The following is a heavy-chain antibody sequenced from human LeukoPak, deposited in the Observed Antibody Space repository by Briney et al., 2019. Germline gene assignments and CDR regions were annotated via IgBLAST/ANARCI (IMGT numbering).Heavy chain of an antibody. D-gene: IGHD3-22*01. J-gene: IGHJ2*01. CDR1: GFPFSSYA. V-gene: IGHV3-23*01. CDR2: ITASSGGT. Sequence: GGSLGLSCAASGFPFSSYAMGWVRQAPRKGLEWVSAITASSGGTYYADSVKGRVTISRDNSKNTLYLQINSLRAEDAAIYYCAKIRFYYDSSFDYWYFDLWGRGTLVTVSS. CDR3: AKIRFYYDSSFDYWYFDL.